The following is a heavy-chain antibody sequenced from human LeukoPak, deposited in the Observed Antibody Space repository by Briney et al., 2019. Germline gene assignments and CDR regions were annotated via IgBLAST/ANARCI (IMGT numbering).Heavy chain of an antibody. Sequence: GGSLRLSCAASGFTYSSYTMNWVRQAPGKGLEWVSSITSSGRYVYYADPVKGRFTISRDNAKNSLYLQMNSLRAEDTAVYYCARDSAAAGTGPPGYYYYMDVWGKGTTVTVSS. D-gene: IGHD6-13*01. CDR2: ITSSGRYV. V-gene: IGHV3-21*01. J-gene: IGHJ6*03. CDR3: ARDSAAAGTGPPGYYYYMDV. CDR1: GFTYSSYT.